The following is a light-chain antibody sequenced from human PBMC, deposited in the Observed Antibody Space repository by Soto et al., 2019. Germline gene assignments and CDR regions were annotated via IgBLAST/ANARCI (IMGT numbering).Light chain of an antibody. J-gene: IGKJ4*02. CDR1: QSIRDW. V-gene: IGKV1-5*03. CDR3: QRKQFSFLT. CDR2: AAS. Sequence: EILVTQSTSTLSASVGDRATITCRASQSIRDWLAWFQQKAGKAPKLLIYAASRLASGVPSRFSGSGPGTESFLHIAGLQPENFALNYCQRKQFSFLTFGGGTKVDIK.